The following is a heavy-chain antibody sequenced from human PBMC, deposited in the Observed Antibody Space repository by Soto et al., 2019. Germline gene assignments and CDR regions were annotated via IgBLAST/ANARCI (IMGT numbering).Heavy chain of an antibody. Sequence: EVQLVESGGGLVQPGGSLKLSCAASGFTFSGSAMHWVRQASGKGLEWVGRIRSKASNYATVYAASVKGRFTISRDDSKNTAYLQMNSLKTEDTAVYYCISIPASSDACDIWGQGTMVTVSS. CDR2: IRSKASNYAT. CDR1: GFTFSGSA. D-gene: IGHD6-13*01. J-gene: IGHJ3*02. V-gene: IGHV3-73*01. CDR3: ISIPASSDACDI.